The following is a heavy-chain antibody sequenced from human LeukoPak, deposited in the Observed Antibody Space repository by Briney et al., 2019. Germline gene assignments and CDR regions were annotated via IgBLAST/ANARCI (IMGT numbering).Heavy chain of an antibody. CDR3: ARLYYASSGYYQICYFDY. J-gene: IGHJ4*02. CDR2: IYYSGST. CDR1: GGSISSSSYY. V-gene: IGHV4-39*01. Sequence: PSETLSLICTVSGGSISSSSYYWGWIRQPPGKGLEWIGSIYYSGSTYYNPSLKSRVTISVDTSKHQFSLNLSSVTAADTAVYYCARLYYASSGYYQICYFDYWGQGTLVTVSS. D-gene: IGHD3-22*01.